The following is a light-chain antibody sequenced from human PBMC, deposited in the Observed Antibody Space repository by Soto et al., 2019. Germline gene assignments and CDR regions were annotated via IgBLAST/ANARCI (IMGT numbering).Light chain of an antibody. Sequence: NFMLTQPHSVSESPGKTVTISCTRSSGSLANNYVQWYQQRPGSAPTTVIYENKLRPAGGPGRFSGSTDGSSNSASLTISGLQAEDEAYVYWQSFDADFVIFGGGTKVTVL. V-gene: IGLV6-57*04. CDR3: QSFDADFVI. J-gene: IGLJ2*01. CDR1: SGSLANNY. CDR2: ENK.